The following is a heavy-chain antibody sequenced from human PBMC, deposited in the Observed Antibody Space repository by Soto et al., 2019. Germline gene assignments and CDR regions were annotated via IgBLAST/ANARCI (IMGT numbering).Heavy chain of an antibody. Sequence: GGSLRLSCAASGFTFSSYSMNWVRQAPGKGLEWVSSISSSSSYIYYADSVKGRFTISRDNAKNSLYLQMNSLRAEDTAVYYCARDRLTGSSWPEGGWFDPWGQGTLVTVSS. CDR1: GFTFSSYS. CDR3: ARDRLTGSSWPEGGWFDP. CDR2: ISSSSSYI. J-gene: IGHJ5*02. D-gene: IGHD6-13*01. V-gene: IGHV3-21*01.